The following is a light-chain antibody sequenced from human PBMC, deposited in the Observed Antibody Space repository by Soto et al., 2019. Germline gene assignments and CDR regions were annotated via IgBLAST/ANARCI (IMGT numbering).Light chain of an antibody. Sequence: EIVMTQSPATLSVSPGERATLSCRASLSVSSNLAWYQQKPGQPPRLLIYGVSSRAAGIPDRFSGSGSGTDFTLTISSLQPEDFATYYCQQSYSTPWTFGQGTKVDIK. J-gene: IGKJ1*01. CDR3: QQSYSTPWT. V-gene: IGKV3D-15*01. CDR2: GVS. CDR1: LSVSSN.